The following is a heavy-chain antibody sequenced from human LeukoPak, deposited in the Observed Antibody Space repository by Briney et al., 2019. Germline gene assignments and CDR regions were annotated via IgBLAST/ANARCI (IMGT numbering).Heavy chain of an antibody. D-gene: IGHD4-23*01. V-gene: IGHV1-58*02. CDR3: AADLFGISTTVVAHAFDI. CDR2: IVVGSGNT. J-gene: IGHJ3*02. Sequence: GTSVKVSCKASGFTFTSSAMQWVRQARGQRLEWIGWIVVGSGNTNYAQKFQERVTITRDMSTSTAYMELSSLRSEDTAVYYCAADLFGISTTVVAHAFDIWGQGTMVTVSS. CDR1: GFTFTSSA.